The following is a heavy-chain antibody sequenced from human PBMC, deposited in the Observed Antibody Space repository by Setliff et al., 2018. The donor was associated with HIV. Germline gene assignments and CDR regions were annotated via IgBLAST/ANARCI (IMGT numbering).Heavy chain of an antibody. CDR1: GFVFSSYS. D-gene: IGHD3-22*01. Sequence: GGSLRLSCAASGFVFSSYSMTWVRQAPGKGLAWVSSIRTDGDATYYADSVKGRFTISRDNSKNTLYLQMNSLRVEDAAVYYCAKGRSGYYNFDSWGQGTLVTVSS. V-gene: IGHV3-23*01. CDR3: AKGRSGYYNFDS. J-gene: IGHJ4*02. CDR2: IRTDGDAT.